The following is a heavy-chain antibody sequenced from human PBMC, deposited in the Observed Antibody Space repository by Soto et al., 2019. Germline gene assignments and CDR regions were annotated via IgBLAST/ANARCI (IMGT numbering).Heavy chain of an antibody. Sequence: QVQLVQSGAEVKKPGSSVKVSCEASGGTFSSDAINWVRQAPGQGLEWMGGIIPIFGTASYAQKFQGRVTIIADESTNTGYMELSSLRSEDTAVYYCARGLWPSSGWFGLLDYWGQGTLVTVSS. V-gene: IGHV1-69*12. CDR1: GGTFSSDA. CDR3: ARGLWPSSGWFGLLDY. D-gene: IGHD6-19*01. J-gene: IGHJ4*02. CDR2: IIPIFGTA.